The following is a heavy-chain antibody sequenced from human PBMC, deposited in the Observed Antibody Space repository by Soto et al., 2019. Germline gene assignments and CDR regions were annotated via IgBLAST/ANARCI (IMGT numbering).Heavy chain of an antibody. D-gene: IGHD4-17*01. J-gene: IGHJ3*01. CDR2: IYYSRST. Sequence: SETLSLTCTVSGGSISSYYWSWIRQPPGKGLEWIRYIYYSRSTNYNPSLKSRVTISVDTFKNQFSLKMSSVTAADTVVYYCARLHGDYEGEVFEFWGKGTMVTVSS. V-gene: IGHV4-59*08. CDR1: GGSISSYY. CDR3: ARLHGDYEGEVFEF.